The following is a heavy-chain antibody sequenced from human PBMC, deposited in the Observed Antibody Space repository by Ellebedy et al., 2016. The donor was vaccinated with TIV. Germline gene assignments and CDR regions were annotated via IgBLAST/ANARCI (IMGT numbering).Heavy chain of an antibody. V-gene: IGHV5-51*01. CDR3: ARHVSSGWFSSDSAFDI. Sequence: GESLKISXKGSGYRFTSYWIGWVRQMPGKGLEWMGIIYPGDSDTRNSPPFQGQVTISADKSICTAYLQWSSLKASDTAMYYCARHVSSGWFSSDSAFDIWGQGTMVTVSS. J-gene: IGHJ3*02. CDR1: GYRFTSYW. CDR2: IYPGDSDT. D-gene: IGHD6-19*01.